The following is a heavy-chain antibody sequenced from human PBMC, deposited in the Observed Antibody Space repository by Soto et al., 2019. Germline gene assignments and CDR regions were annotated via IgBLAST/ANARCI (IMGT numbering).Heavy chain of an antibody. D-gene: IGHD2-15*01. CDR1: GGSFSGYY. CDR3: ASVHCSGVSCYYYLDY. V-gene: IGHV4-34*01. CDR2: INHSGST. Sequence: QVQLQQWGAGLLKPSETLSLTCAVYGGSFSGYYWSWIRQPPGKGLEWIGEINHSGSTNYNPSLKSLVTISVDTAKNQFSLYLRSVTAADTAVYYCASVHCSGVSCYYYLDYWGQGTLVTVSS. J-gene: IGHJ4*02.